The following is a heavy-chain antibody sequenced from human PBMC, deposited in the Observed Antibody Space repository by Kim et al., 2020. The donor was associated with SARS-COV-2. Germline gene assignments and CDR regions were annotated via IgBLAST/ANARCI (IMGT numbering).Heavy chain of an antibody. V-gene: IGHV3-53*01. J-gene: IGHJ6*02. CDR3: ARDDPDYGMDV. CDR2: IYSGGST. CDR1: GFTVSSNY. Sequence: GGSLRLSCAASGFTVSSNYMSWVRQAPGKGLEWVSVIYSGGSTYYADSVKGRCTISRDNYKNTLYLQMNSLRAEDTAVYYCARDDPDYGMDVWGQGTTVTVSS.